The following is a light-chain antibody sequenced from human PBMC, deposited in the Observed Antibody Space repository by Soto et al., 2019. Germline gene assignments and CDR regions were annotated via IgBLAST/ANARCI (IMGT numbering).Light chain of an antibody. Sequence: QSALTQPPSVSGSPGQSVTISCTGTSSDVGSYNHVSWYQQHPGTAPKLMIYEVSNRPSGVSDRFSGSKSGNTASLTISGLQAEDEADYYCISYTTSSTLVFGTGTKLTVL. CDR2: EVS. V-gene: IGLV2-18*02. CDR1: SSDVGSYNH. CDR3: ISYTTSSTLV. J-gene: IGLJ1*01.